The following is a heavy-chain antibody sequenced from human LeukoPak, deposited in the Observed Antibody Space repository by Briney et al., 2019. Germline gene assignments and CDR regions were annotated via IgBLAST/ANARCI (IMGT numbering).Heavy chain of an antibody. J-gene: IGHJ4*02. CDR2: ISGSGGST. Sequence: GGSLRLSCAASGFTFSSYGMSWVRQAPGKGLEWVSAISGSGGSTYYADFVKGRFTISGDNSKNTLYLQMNSLRAEDTAVYYCAKDYEEVDTAMAVFDYWGQGTLVTVSS. CDR1: GFTFSSYG. D-gene: IGHD5-18*01. V-gene: IGHV3-23*01. CDR3: AKDYEEVDTAMAVFDY.